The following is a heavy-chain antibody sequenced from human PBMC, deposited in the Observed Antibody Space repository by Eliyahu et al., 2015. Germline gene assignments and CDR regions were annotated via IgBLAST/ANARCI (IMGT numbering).Heavy chain of an antibody. CDR3: ARGSSSGMDV. J-gene: IGHJ6*02. CDR1: GFTFSDHY. V-gene: IGHV3-11*01. Sequence: QMQLVESGGGLVKPGGSXRLSCAASGFTFSDHYMCWSRQAPGKGLEWISYISGGAGKIYYADSVKGRFTVSRDNARNSLYLQMDSLRAEDTAIYYCARGSSSGMDVWGQGTTVTVSS. D-gene: IGHD2-2*01. CDR2: ISGGAGKI.